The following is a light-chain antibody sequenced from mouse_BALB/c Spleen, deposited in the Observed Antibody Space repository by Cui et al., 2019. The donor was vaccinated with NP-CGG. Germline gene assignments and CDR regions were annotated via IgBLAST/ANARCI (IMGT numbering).Light chain of an antibody. Sequence: QAVVTQESALTTSPREKVTLTCRSMTGAVTTSNYANWVQEKPDHFFTGLIGGTNNRAPGVPARFSGSLIGDKAALTITGAQTEDEAIYFCALWYSNHWVFGGGTKLTVL. CDR3: ALWYSNHWV. CDR1: TGAVTTSNY. CDR2: GTN. J-gene: IGLJ1*01. V-gene: IGLV1*01.